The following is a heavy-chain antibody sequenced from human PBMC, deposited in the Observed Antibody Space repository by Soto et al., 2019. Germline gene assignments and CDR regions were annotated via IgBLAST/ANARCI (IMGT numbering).Heavy chain of an antibody. CDR2: IYSDGST. Sequence: HPGGSLRLSCAASGFTVNSNYMSWVRQAPGKGLEWVSVIYSDGSTYYADSVKGRFIISRDNSNNTLYFQMNSLRAEDTAVYYCARHPERIAQIGWFDPWGQGT. J-gene: IGHJ5*02. D-gene: IGHD6-13*01. CDR3: ARHPERIAQIGWFDP. V-gene: IGHV3-66*04. CDR1: GFTVNSNY.